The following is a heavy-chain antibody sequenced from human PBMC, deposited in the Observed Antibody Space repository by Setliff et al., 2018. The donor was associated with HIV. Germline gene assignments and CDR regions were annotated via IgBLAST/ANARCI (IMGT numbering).Heavy chain of an antibody. Sequence: PGGSMRLSCAASGFSFTNAWMSWVRQAPGKGLEWVGRIKSKADGGTTDYAAPVKGRFTISRDDSKNTLYLQLNSLKTEDTALYYCTAVREGWGQGTLVTVSS. CDR1: GFSFTNAW. CDR3: TAVREG. V-gene: IGHV3-15*01. D-gene: IGHD1-26*01. J-gene: IGHJ4*02. CDR2: IKSKADGGTT.